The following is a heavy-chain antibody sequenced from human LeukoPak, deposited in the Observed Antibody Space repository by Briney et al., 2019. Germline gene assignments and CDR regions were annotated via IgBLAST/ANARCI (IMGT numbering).Heavy chain of an antibody. V-gene: IGHV1-24*01. D-gene: IGHD2-2*01. J-gene: IGHJ4*02. CDR3: ATDPNIVVVPAAQVAGR. Sequence: ASVKVSCKVSGYTLTELSMHWVRQAPGKGLEWMGGFDPEDGETIYAQKFQGRVTMTEDTSTDTAYMELSSLGSEDTAVYYCATDPNIVVVPAAQVAGRWGQGTLVTVSS. CDR1: GYTLTELS. CDR2: FDPEDGET.